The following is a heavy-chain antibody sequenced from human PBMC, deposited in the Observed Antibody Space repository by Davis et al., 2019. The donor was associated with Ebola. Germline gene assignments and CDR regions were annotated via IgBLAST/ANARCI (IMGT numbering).Heavy chain of an antibody. CDR1: GYTFTSYD. D-gene: IGHD1-20*01. CDR3: ARGPPYNWNYYYYGMDV. J-gene: IGHJ6*02. CDR2: MNPNSGNT. V-gene: IGHV1-8*01. Sequence: ASVKVSCKASGYTFTSYDINWVRQATGQGLEWMGWMNPNSGNTGYAQKFQGRVTMTRNTSISTAYMELSSLRSEDTAVYYCARGPPYNWNYYYYGMDVWGQGTTVTVSS.